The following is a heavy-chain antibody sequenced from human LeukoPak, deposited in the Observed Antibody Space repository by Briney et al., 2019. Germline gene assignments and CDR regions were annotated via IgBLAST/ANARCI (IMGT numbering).Heavy chain of an antibody. Sequence: GGSLRLSCAASGFTFSSYSMNWVRQAPGKGLEWVSSISSSSYIYYADSVKGRFTISRDNAKNSLYLQMNSLRAEDTAVYYCASQPGATYYYGSGAFDYWGQGTLVTVSS. CDR1: GFTFSSYS. J-gene: IGHJ4*02. CDR2: ISSSSYI. V-gene: IGHV3-21*01. D-gene: IGHD3-10*01. CDR3: ASQPGATYYYGSGAFDY.